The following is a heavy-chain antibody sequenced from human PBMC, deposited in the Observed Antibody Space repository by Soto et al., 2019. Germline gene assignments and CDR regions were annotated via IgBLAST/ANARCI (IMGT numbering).Heavy chain of an antibody. J-gene: IGHJ4*02. CDR2: IDESGDS. V-gene: IGHV4-39*02. D-gene: IGHD1-1*01. CDR1: GDSVSNGDYS. CDR3: AREGGYVDY. Sequence: SETLSLTCSVSGDSVSNGDYSWSWIRQPPGKGLEWIGSIDESGDSYYNPSLKSRVTIFVDTSKNQFSLKLISVTGADSAIYYCAREGGYVDYWGQGTLVTVSS.